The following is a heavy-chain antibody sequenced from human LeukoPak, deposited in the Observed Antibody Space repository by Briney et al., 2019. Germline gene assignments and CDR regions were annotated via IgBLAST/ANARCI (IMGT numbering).Heavy chain of an antibody. J-gene: IGHJ5*02. CDR3: ARDNYLSWFDP. Sequence: SETLSLTCAVSGGSISSGGYSWSWIRQPPGQGLEWIGYIYHSGSTYYNPSLKSRVTISVDRSKNQFSLKLSSVTAADTAVYYCARDNYLSWFDPWGQGTLVTVSS. V-gene: IGHV4-30-2*01. CDR2: IYHSGST. D-gene: IGHD5-24*01. CDR1: GGSISSGGYS.